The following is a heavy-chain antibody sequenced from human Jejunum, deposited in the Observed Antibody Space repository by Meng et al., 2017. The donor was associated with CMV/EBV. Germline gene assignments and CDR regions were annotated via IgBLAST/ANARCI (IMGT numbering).Heavy chain of an antibody. CDR3: AKRYCSTTNCKGAFDY. CDR2: ISGSGGAT. CDR1: GFTFSCYA. V-gene: IGHV3-23*01. J-gene: IGHJ4*02. Sequence: DVQVLQSGVGLVQPGGSRRVSCVASGFTFSCYAMNWVRQAPGKGLEWVSVISGSGGATDYADSVKGRFTISRDNSKNTVYLQMNSLRVEDTAIYYCAKRYCSTTNCKGAFDYWGQGALVTVSS. D-gene: IGHD2-2*01.